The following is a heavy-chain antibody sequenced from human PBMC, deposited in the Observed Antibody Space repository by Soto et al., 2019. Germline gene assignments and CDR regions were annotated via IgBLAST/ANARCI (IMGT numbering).Heavy chain of an antibody. CDR1: GFTFSNYP. J-gene: IGHJ4*02. CDR2: ISAGGDRT. V-gene: IGHV3-23*01. Sequence: EVQVSESGGGLVQPGGSLRLSCATSGFTFSNYPMNWVRQAAGKGLEWVSGISAGGDRTYYADSVKGAFTIFIDNYKNSVSLRMNSLRVEDTAVYYCARRVWGQGTLVTVSS. CDR3: ARRV.